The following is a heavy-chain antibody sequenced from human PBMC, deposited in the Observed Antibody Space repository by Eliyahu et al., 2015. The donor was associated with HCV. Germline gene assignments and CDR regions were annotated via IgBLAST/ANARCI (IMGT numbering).Heavy chain of an antibody. CDR2: SRTKGYGYTT. V-gene: IGHV3-72*01. J-gene: IGHJ4*02. Sequence: EVQLVESGGDLVQPGGSLRLSCVVXGFDLSDHNMXWARQAPGKGLEWVGRSRTKGYGYTTDYGASVKGRFTISRDESKNSLFLQMSSLKSEDTAVYYCVSWQYGFGYWGPGTRVTVSS. D-gene: IGHD3-16*01. CDR3: VSWQYGFGY. CDR1: GFDLSDHN.